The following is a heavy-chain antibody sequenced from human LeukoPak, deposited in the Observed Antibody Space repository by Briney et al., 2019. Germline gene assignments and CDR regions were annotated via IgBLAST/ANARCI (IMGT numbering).Heavy chain of an antibody. J-gene: IGHJ4*02. D-gene: IGHD1-26*01. CDR1: GGTFSSYA. Sequence: ASVKVSCKASGGTFSSYAISWVRQAPGQGLEWMGWISAYNGNTNYAQKLQGRVTMTKDTSTSTAYMELRSLRSDDTAVYYCARDELLLFDYWGQGTLVTVSS. CDR2: ISAYNGNT. CDR3: ARDELLLFDY. V-gene: IGHV1-18*01.